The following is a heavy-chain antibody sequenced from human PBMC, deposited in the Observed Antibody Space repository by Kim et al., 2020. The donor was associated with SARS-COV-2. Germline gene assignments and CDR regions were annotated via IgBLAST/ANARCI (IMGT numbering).Heavy chain of an antibody. CDR2: IYHSGST. CDR3: ARRPNYDILTGYYNVEGLGFDY. V-gene: IGHV4-4*02. Sequence: SETLSLTCAVSGGSISSSNWWSWVRQPPGKGLEWIGEIYHSGSTNYNPSLKSRVTISVDKSKNQFSLKLSSVTAADTAVYYCARRPNYDILTGYYNVEGLGFDYWGQGTLVTVSS. D-gene: IGHD3-9*01. J-gene: IGHJ4*02. CDR1: GGSISSSNW.